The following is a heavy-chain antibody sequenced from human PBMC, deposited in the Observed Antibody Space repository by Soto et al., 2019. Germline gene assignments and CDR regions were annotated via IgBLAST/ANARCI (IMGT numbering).Heavy chain of an antibody. D-gene: IGHD3-10*01. J-gene: IGHJ4*02. CDR3: ATAGGSGSYWLPLFDS. CDR1: GFTFSNYG. Sequence: QVQLVESGGGVVQPGRSLRLSCAASGFTFSNYGMHWVRQAPGKGLEWVAVISFDGNNEFYADSVKGRFIISRDNSKNTIYLQRNSLRSADTAVYYCATAGGSGSYWLPLFDSWGQGTVVTVSP. CDR2: ISFDGNNE. V-gene: IGHV3-30*03.